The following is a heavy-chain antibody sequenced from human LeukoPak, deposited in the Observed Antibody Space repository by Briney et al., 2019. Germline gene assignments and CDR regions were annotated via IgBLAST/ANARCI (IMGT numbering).Heavy chain of an antibody. Sequence: PGGSLRLSCAGSGFTFSSYEMNWVRQAPGKGLEWVSYISSAGGIIYYADSVKGRFTISRDNAKNSLFLQMNSLRAEDTAVYYCARDIAVATNLDYWGQGTLVTVSS. D-gene: IGHD6-19*01. CDR3: ARDIAVATNLDY. V-gene: IGHV3-48*03. CDR1: GFTFSSYE. CDR2: ISSAGGII. J-gene: IGHJ4*02.